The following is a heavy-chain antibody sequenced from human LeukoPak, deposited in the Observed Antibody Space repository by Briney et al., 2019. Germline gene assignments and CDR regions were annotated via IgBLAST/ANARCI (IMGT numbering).Heavy chain of an antibody. V-gene: IGHV2-70*11. J-gene: IGHJ4*02. Sequence: SGPTLVNPTQTLTLTCTFSGFSLSTSGMSMSWIRQPPGKALEWLARIDWDDDKYYSTSLKTRLTISKDTSKNQVVLTMTNMDPVDTPTFFCARGDYPTHLDYWGQGTLVTVSS. CDR2: IDWDDDK. CDR1: GFSLSTSGMS. D-gene: IGHD5-12*01. CDR3: ARGDYPTHLDY.